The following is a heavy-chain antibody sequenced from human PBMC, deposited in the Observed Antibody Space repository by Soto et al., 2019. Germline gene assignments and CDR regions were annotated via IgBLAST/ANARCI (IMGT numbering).Heavy chain of an antibody. CDR1: GGTFSSYA. D-gene: IGHD1-26*01. CDR2: IIPIFGTA. Sequence: GASVKVSCKASGGTFSSYAISWVRQAPGQGLEWMGGIIPIFGTANYAQKFQGRVTITADESTSTAYMELSSLRSEDTAVYYCARVGPSDTQVYYFDYWGQGTLVTVSS. CDR3: ARVGPSDTQVYYFDY. V-gene: IGHV1-69*13. J-gene: IGHJ4*02.